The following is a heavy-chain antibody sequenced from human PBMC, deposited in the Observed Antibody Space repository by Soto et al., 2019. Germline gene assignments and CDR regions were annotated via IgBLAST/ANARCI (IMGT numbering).Heavy chain of an antibody. Sequence: SETLSLTCAVSGGSISSGGYSWSWIRQPPGKGLEWIGYIYHSGSTYYNPSLRSRVTISVDRSKNHFSLQLSSVTAADTAVYYCARDSSGWYGGYFVFWGQGTLVTVSS. CDR3: ARDSSGWYGGYFVF. CDR2: IYHSGST. J-gene: IGHJ4*02. D-gene: IGHD6-19*01. CDR1: GGSISSGGYS. V-gene: IGHV4-30-2*01.